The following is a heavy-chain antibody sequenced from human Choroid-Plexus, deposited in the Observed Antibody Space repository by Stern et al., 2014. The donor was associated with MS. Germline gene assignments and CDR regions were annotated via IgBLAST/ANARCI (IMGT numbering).Heavy chain of an antibody. D-gene: IGHD2-15*01. CDR1: GFTFSNFG. CDR2: ISYDGSDK. CDR3: AKDRQWSTYFFDY. Sequence: QVQLVESGGGVAQPGRPLILSCAASGFTFSNFGMHWVRQAPGKGLEWVAIISYDGSDKYYADSGKGRFTIFRDNSKNTLYMHMNSLRAEDTAVYYCAKDRQWSTYFFDYWGQGSLVTVSS. J-gene: IGHJ4*02. V-gene: IGHV3-30*18.